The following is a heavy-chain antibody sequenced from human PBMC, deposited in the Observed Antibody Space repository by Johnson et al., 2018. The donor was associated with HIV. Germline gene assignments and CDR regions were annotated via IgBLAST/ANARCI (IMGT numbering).Heavy chain of an antibody. CDR2: IDWNGGST. D-gene: IGHD3-22*01. CDR1: GFTFDDYG. Sequence: MLLVESGGGVVRPGWSLRLACVASGFTFDDYGMSWVRQAPGKGLEWVSGIDWNGGSTGYADSVKGRVTISRDNSKNTLYLQMNSLRAEDTAVYYCAKDRWYDSSGKSANLADDAFDIWGQGTMVTVSS. V-gene: IGHV3-20*04. J-gene: IGHJ3*02. CDR3: AKDRWYDSSGKSANLADDAFDI.